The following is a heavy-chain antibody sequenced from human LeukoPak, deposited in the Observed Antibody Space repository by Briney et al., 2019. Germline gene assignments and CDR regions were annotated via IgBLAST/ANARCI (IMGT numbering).Heavy chain of an antibody. CDR3: ASPLSLAGFDY. V-gene: IGHV4-38-2*02. D-gene: IGHD7-27*01. CDR1: GYSISSGYY. CDR2: IYHSGST. J-gene: IGHJ4*02. Sequence: PSETLSLTCTVSGYSISSGYYWGWIRQPPGKGLEWIGSIYHSGSTYYNPSLKSRVTISVDTSKNQFSLKLSSVTAADTAVYYCASPLSLAGFDYWGQGTLVTVSS.